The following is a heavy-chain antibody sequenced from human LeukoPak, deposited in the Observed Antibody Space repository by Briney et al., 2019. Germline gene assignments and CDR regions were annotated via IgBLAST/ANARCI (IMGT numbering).Heavy chain of an antibody. Sequence: KPGASVKVSCKAYGYTFTSYDINWVRQANGQGREWMGWMNPNSASTGYAQKCQGRVTMKRDTSISTAYMEVSRLRSGDTAVYYCAREAVAVAGTIDYWGQGTLVTVSS. CDR2: MNPNSAST. CDR3: AREAVAVAGTIDY. CDR1: GYTFTSYD. V-gene: IGHV1-8*02. D-gene: IGHD6-19*01. J-gene: IGHJ4*02.